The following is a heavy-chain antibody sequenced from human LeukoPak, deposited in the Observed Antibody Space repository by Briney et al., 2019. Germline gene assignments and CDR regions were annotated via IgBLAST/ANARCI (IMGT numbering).Heavy chain of an antibody. V-gene: IGHV3-30*18. CDR1: GFTFRNYG. Sequence: GGSLRLSCEASGFTFRNYGMHWVRQAPGKGLEWVAVISYDGSNKYYADSVKGRFTVSRDNSKNTLYLQMDSLRAEDTAVYYCAKDPGYSSGWYLGFDYWGQGTLVTVSS. J-gene: IGHJ4*02. D-gene: IGHD6-19*01. CDR2: ISYDGSNK. CDR3: AKDPGYSSGWYLGFDY.